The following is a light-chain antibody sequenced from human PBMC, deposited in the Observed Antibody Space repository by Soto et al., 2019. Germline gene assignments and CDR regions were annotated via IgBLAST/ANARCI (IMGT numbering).Light chain of an antibody. CDR2: DAS. Sequence: DIQVTQSPSTLSASVGDRVTITCRASQSISSWLAWYQQKPGKAPKLLIYDASSLESGVPSRFSGSGSGTEFTLTISSLQPDDFATYYCQQYNSCPWTFGQGTKVDIK. J-gene: IGKJ1*01. CDR1: QSISSW. CDR3: QQYNSCPWT. V-gene: IGKV1-5*01.